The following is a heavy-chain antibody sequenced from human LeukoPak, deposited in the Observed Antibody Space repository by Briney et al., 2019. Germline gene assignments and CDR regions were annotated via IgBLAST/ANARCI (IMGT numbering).Heavy chain of an antibody. V-gene: IGHV4-39*07. J-gene: IGHJ6*03. CDR2: IYYSGST. CDR1: GGSISSSSYY. D-gene: IGHD3-22*01. CDR3: ARDLYYYDSSGYYYPLGYYYYYMDV. Sequence: PSETLSLTCTVSGGSISSSSYYWGWIRQPPGKGLEWIGSIYYSGSTYYNPSLKSRVTISVDTSKNQFSLKLSSVTAADTAVYYCARDLYYYDSSGYYYPLGYYYYYMDVWGKGTTVTVSS.